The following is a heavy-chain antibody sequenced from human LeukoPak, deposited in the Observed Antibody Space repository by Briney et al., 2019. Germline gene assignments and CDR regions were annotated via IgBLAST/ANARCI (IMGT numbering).Heavy chain of an antibody. CDR2: ISAYNGNT. J-gene: IGHJ4*02. CDR1: GYTFTSYG. CDR3: ARGRYCSSTSCQNPTPFDC. D-gene: IGHD2-2*01. V-gene: IGHV1-18*01. Sequence: GASVKVSCKASGYTFTSYGISWVRQAPGQGLEWMGWISAYNGNTNYAQKLQGRVTMTTDTSTSTAYMELRSLRSDDTAVYYCARGRYCSSTSCQNPTPFDCWGQGTLVTVSS.